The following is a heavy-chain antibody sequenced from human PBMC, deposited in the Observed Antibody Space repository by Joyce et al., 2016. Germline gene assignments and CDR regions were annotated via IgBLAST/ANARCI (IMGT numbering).Heavy chain of an antibody. CDR3: ARDQYDILTGLYGMDV. V-gene: IGHV4-31*03. CDR2: IFYRGPT. CDR1: GGPISSGHYY. D-gene: IGHD3-9*01. J-gene: IGHJ6*02. Sequence: QVQLQESGPGLVKPSQTLSLTCSVSGGPISSGHYYWSWIRQHPQKGREWIGYIFYRGPTYYHPSLKSRVTISVDTSKNQFSLKLNSVTAADTAVYYCARDQYDILTGLYGMDVWGQGTTVTVSS.